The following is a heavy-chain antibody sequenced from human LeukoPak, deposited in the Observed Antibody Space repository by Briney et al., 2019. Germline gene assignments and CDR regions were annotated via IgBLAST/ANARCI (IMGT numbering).Heavy chain of an antibody. Sequence: GGSLRLSCAASGFTFSSYGMHWVRQAPGMGLEWVAVILYDGSNKYYADSVKGRFTISRDNSKNTLYRQMNSLSAEDTALYYCAKGRYSGYDWGPFDYGGQGTLVTVSS. CDR2: ILYDGSNK. J-gene: IGHJ4*02. CDR1: GFTFSSYG. D-gene: IGHD5-12*01. CDR3: AKGRYSGYDWGPFDY. V-gene: IGHV3-33*06.